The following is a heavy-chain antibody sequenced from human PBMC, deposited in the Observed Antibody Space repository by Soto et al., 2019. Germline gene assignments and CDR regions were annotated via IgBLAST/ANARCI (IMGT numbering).Heavy chain of an antibody. D-gene: IGHD3-10*01. Sequence: SETLSLTCAVSGVSLTSGNWWTWVRQSPQRGLEYIGEIFHDGTANYYPSFERRVAMSVDTSRNQFSLKLTSATAADTAVYFCARLVYDTRLNYMYFDFWGPGTLVTVSS. CDR3: ARLVYDTRLNYMYFDF. CDR2: IFHDGTA. CDR1: GVSLTSGNW. J-gene: IGHJ4*02. V-gene: IGHV4-4*02.